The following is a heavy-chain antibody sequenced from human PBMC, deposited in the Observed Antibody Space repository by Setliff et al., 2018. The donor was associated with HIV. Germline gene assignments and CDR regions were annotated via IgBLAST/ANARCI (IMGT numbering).Heavy chain of an antibody. D-gene: IGHD6-6*01. Sequence: PGESLKISCKGSGYTFPHAWIGWVRQMPGKGLEWMGIIYLSDSDTRYSRSFQGQVTISVDQSITTAYLQWSSLKASDTAMYYCATSPGTYSDSSASYFDYWGQGTRVTVSS. CDR2: IYLSDSDT. J-gene: IGHJ4*02. CDR3: ATSPGTYSDSSASYFDY. CDR1: GYTFPHAW. V-gene: IGHV5-51*01.